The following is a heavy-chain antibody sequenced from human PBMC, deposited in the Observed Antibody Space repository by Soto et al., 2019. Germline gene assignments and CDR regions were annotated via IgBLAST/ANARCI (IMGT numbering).Heavy chain of an antibody. D-gene: IGHD4-17*01. Sequence: QVQLVQSGAEVTKPGSSVKVSCKASGGTFSSYTISWVRQAPGQGLEWMGRIIPILGIANYAQKFQGRVTITADKSTSTAYMELSSLRSEDTAVYYCARDRYGDDVFDYWGQGTLVTVSS. V-gene: IGHV1-69*08. CDR2: IIPILGIA. CDR3: ARDRYGDDVFDY. CDR1: GGTFSSYT. J-gene: IGHJ4*02.